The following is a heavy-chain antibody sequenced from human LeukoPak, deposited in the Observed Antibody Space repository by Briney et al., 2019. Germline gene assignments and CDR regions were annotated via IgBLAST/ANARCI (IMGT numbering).Heavy chain of an antibody. V-gene: IGHV3-21*01. CDR3: AKDLSGGYHSYYFDF. CDR1: GFTFSSYS. Sequence: PGGSLRLSCAASGFTFSSYSMNWVRQAPGKGLEWVSCISSSSSDIYYADSVKGRFTISRDNSKNTLYLQMNSLRNEDTAVYFCAKDLSGGYHSYYFDFWGQGTPVTVSS. J-gene: IGHJ4*02. D-gene: IGHD5-18*01. CDR2: ISSSSSDI.